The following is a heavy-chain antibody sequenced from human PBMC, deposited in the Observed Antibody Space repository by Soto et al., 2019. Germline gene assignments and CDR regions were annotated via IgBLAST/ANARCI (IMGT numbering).Heavy chain of an antibody. CDR2: IWYDGSNE. J-gene: IGHJ4*02. D-gene: IGHD3-3*01. CDR1: GFTFSNNG. Sequence: GGSLRLSCTASGFTFSNNGMHWVRQAPGKGLEWVAVIWYDGSNEYYADSVKGRFTISRDNSKNTLYLQMNSLRAEDTAVYYCAREGGPEYDFWSGSHFDYWGQGTLVTVSS. CDR3: AREGGPEYDFWSGSHFDY. V-gene: IGHV3-33*01.